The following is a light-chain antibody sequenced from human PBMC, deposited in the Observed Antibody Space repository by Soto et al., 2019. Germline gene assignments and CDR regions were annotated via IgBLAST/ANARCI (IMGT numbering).Light chain of an antibody. J-gene: IGKJ1*01. CDR2: DAS. Sequence: DIEMTHPPSTLSASIGDGVTITCRAVGRIRGWLAGYQQQPGKAPKLLIYDASNLESGVPSRFSGSGSGTEFTLAISSLQPDDFATYYCQQYNNYPRTFGQGTKVEI. V-gene: IGKV1-5*01. CDR3: QQYNNYPRT. CDR1: GRIRGW.